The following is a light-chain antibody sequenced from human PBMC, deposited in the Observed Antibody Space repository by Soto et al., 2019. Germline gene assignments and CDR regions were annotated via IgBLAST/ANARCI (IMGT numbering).Light chain of an antibody. V-gene: IGKV3D-15*01. CDR3: QQYDTCPLT. CDR2: DIS. CDR1: QYVSTN. J-gene: IGKJ4*01. Sequence: ETVMTQFPATLSVSPGERATLSCRASQYVSTNLAWYQQQPGQPPRLLIYDISNRATGIPARFSGSGSETDFTLTITSLQSEDFAVYYCQQYDTCPLTFGGGTKVEIK.